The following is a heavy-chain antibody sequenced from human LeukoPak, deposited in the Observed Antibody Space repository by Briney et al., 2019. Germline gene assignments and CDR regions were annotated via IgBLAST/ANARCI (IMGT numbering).Heavy chain of an antibody. CDR3: ARPRVDCSGGSCYSGVFTEIDY. Sequence: GGSLRLSCAASGFTFSSYAMHWVRQAPGKGLEYVSAISSNGGSTYYANSVKGGFTISRDNSKNTLYLQMGSLRAEDMAVYYCARPRVDCSGGSCYSGVFTEIDYWGQGTLVTVSS. D-gene: IGHD2-15*01. V-gene: IGHV3-64*01. CDR2: ISSNGGST. J-gene: IGHJ4*02. CDR1: GFTFSSYA.